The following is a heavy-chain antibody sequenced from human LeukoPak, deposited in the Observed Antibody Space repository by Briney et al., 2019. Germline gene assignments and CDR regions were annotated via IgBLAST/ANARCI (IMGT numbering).Heavy chain of an antibody. Sequence: SCKASGYIFTGYYMYWVRQAPGKGLEWVAVISYDGSNKYYADSVKGRFTISRDNSKNTLYLQMNSLRAEDTAVYYCARGLELLVIGPHAFDLWGQGTMVTVSS. CDR2: ISYDGSNK. V-gene: IGHV3-30-3*01. J-gene: IGHJ3*01. D-gene: IGHD1-7*01. CDR1: GYIFTGYY. CDR3: ARGLELLVIGPHAFDL.